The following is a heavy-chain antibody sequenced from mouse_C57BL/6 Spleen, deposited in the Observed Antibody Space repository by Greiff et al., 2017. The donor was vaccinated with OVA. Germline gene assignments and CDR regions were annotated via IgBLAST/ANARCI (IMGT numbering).Heavy chain of an antibody. CDR3: ARSGYGYTWFAY. Sequence: QVQLQQPGAELVKPGASVTMSCKASGYTFTSYWITWVKQRPGQGLEWIGDIYPGSGSTNYNEKFKSKATLTVDTSSSTAYMQLSSLTSEDSAVDYCARSGYGYTWFAYWGQGTLVTVSA. CDR2: IYPGSGST. J-gene: IGHJ3*01. CDR1: GYTFTSYW. V-gene: IGHV1-55*01. D-gene: IGHD2-2*01.